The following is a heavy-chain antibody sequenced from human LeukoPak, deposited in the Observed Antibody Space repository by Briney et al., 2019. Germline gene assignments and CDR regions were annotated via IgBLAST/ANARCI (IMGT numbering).Heavy chain of an antibody. CDR2: ISSSSSYI. J-gene: IGHJ4*02. CDR3: VKAGGGSGSYFDY. D-gene: IGHD3-10*01. V-gene: IGHV3-21*01. Sequence: GGSLRLSCAASGFTFSSYSMNWVRQAPGKGLEWVSSISSSSSYIYYADSVKGRFTISRDNAKNSLYLQMNSLRAEDTAVYCCVKAGGGSGSYFDYWGQGTLVTVSS. CDR1: GFTFSSYS.